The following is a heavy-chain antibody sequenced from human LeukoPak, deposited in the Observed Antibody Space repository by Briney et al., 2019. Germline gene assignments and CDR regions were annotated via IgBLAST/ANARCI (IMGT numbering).Heavy chain of an antibody. V-gene: IGHV3-23*01. CDR1: GFTFSSYA. CDR2: MSSSGGST. D-gene: IGHD6-13*01. J-gene: IGHJ4*02. Sequence: PGGSLRLSCAGSGFTFSSYAMNWVRQAPGKGLEWVSVMSSSGGSTYYADSVKGRFTISRDNSDNTLFLQMNSLRAEDTAIYYCAKGDGQQVVRTPFDYWGQGTLVTVSS. CDR3: AKGDGQQVVRTPFDY.